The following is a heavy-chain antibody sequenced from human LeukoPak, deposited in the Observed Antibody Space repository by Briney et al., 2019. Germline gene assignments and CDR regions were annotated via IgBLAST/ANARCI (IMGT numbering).Heavy chain of an antibody. CDR1: GFTFRIYG. V-gene: IGHV3-33*01. D-gene: IGHD3-22*01. CDR2: IWYDGSKK. J-gene: IGHJ1*01. CDR3: ARVSEDYSSGWYGDSFQY. Sequence: QPGRSLRLSCTPSGFTFRIYGMHWGRQAPGKGLEWVAVIWYDGSKKNYADSVKGRFTISRDNSKNTLNLQMTSMRDEEKAVYYCARVSEDYSSGWYGDSFQYWGQGTLVIVSS.